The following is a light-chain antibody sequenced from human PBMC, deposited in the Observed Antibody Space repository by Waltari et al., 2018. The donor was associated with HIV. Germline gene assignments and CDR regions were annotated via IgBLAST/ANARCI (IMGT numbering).Light chain of an antibody. CDR2: GAS. J-gene: IGKJ1*01. Sequence: SLSPGERATLSCRASQSVSSSYLAWYQQKPGQAPRLLIYGASSRATGIPDRFSGSGSGTDFTLTISRLEPEDFAVYYCQQYGSSPPTFGQGTKVEIK. CDR3: QQYGSSPPT. V-gene: IGKV3-20*01. CDR1: QSVSSSY.